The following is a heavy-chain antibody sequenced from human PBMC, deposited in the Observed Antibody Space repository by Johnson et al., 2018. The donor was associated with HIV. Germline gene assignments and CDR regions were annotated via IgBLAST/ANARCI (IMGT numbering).Heavy chain of an antibody. CDR1: GFTFSSYW. J-gene: IGHJ3*01. CDR3: AKDRVRYTSDVDAFDL. V-gene: IGHV3-74*01. D-gene: IGHD3-22*01. CDR2: INSDGSSP. Sequence: VQLVESGGGLVQPGGSLRLSCAASGFTFSSYWMHWVRQAPGKGLVWVSRINSDGSSPSYADSVKGRFTISRDNAKNSLYLQMNSLRAEDTALYSCAKDRVRYTSDVDAFDLWGQGTMVTVSS.